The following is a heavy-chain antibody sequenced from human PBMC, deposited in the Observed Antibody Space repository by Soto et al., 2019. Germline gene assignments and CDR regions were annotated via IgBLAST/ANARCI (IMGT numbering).Heavy chain of an antibody. CDR1: GVTFSSYA. Sequence: DVQLLESGGDSVQPGGSLRLSCAASGVTFSSYAMSWVRQAPGKGLEWVSSVSAGGDMTYYSDSVKGRFTISRDNSNNALFLQMNSLRAEDTALYYCARGDRGGSGSPASYYYSGLDVWGQGTTVTVSS. D-gene: IGHD3-10*01. J-gene: IGHJ6*02. CDR2: VSAGGDMT. CDR3: ARGDRGGSGSPASYYYSGLDV. V-gene: IGHV3-23*01.